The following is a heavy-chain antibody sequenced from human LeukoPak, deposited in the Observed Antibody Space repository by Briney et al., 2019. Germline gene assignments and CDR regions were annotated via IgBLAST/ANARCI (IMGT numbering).Heavy chain of an antibody. CDR1: GFTFSSYA. V-gene: IGHV3-15*01. CDR3: TKYSGYDPEFDY. CDR2: IKSKTDGGTT. D-gene: IGHD5-12*01. Sequence: PGGSLRLSCAASGFTFSSYAMSWVRQAPGKGLEWVGRIKSKTDGGTTDYAAPVKGRFTISRDDSKNTLYLQMNSLKTEDTAVYYCTKYSGYDPEFDYWGQGTLVTVSS. J-gene: IGHJ4*02.